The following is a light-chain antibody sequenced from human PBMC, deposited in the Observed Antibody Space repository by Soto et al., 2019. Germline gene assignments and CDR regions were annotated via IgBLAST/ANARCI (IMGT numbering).Light chain of an antibody. CDR2: DAS. CDR3: QQYGGSMT. Sequence: TVMTQSPATLSVSPGETATLSCTASRSIGGNLAWYQVKPGQAPRLLIYDASNRATGIPARFTGSGSETDFTLTISSLEPEDFAVYYCQQYGGSMTFGQGTKVDIK. CDR1: RSIGGN. J-gene: IGKJ1*01. V-gene: IGKV3-11*01.